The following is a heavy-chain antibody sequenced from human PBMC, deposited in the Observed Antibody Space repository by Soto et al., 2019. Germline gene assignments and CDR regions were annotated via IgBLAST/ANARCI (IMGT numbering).Heavy chain of an antibody. Sequence: SVKVSGKASGFTFTISAVQGVLQSLLQRLEWIGWIVVGSGNTNYAQKFQERVTITRDMSTSTAYMELSSLRSEDTAVYYCAADPGYSYGYHYYYGMDVWGQGTTVTVSS. CDR3: AADPGYSYGYHYYYGMDV. CDR2: IVVGSGNT. J-gene: IGHJ6*02. V-gene: IGHV1-58*01. CDR1: GFTFTISA. D-gene: IGHD5-18*01.